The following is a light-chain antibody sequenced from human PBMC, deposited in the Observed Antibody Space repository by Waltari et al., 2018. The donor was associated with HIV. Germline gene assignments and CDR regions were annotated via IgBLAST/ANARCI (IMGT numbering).Light chain of an antibody. CDR3: TSYASNNNYV. CDR1: STHVAHYDL. CDR2: EVT. V-gene: IGLV2-8*01. Sequence: SALTQPPSASGSPGQSVTISCTGTSTHVAHYDLVSWYQQHPGKVPNLIISEVTKRPSGVPDRFFGSKSDNTASLTISGLQAEDEADYYCTSYASNNNYVFGTGTKVTVL. J-gene: IGLJ1*01.